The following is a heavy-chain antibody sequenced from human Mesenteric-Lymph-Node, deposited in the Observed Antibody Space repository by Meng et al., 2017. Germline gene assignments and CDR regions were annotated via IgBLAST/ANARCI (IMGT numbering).Heavy chain of an antibody. J-gene: IGHJ3*02. CDR2: INPNSGGT. CDR3: ARLGWELLQAAFDI. Sequence: ASVKVSCKASGYTFTGYYIHWVRQAPGQGLEWMGRINPNSGGTNYPLNFQGRVTMTRDTSISTAYMELSRLRSDDTAVYYCARLGWELLQAAFDIWGHGTMVTVSS. V-gene: IGHV1-2*06. D-gene: IGHD1-26*01. CDR1: GYTFTGYY.